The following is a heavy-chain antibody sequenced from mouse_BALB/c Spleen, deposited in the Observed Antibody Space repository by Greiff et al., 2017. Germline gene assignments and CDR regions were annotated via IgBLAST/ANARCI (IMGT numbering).Heavy chain of an antibody. CDR1: GYAFSSSW. CDR2: IYPGDGDT. Sequence: QVQLQQSGPELVKPGASVKISCKASGYAFSSSWMNWVKQRPGQGLEWIGRIYPGDGDTNYNGKFKGKATLTADKSSNTAYMQLSSLTSVDSAVYYCSISSRYYVAYWGQGTLVTVSA. D-gene: IGHD1-1*01. V-gene: IGHV1-82*01. CDR3: SISSRYYVAY. J-gene: IGHJ3*01.